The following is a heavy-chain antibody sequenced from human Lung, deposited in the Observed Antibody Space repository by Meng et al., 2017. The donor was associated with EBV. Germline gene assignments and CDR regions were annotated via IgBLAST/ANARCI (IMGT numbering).Heavy chain of an antibody. CDR3: ARQATGYCSGGSCYSGSIFDY. D-gene: IGHD2-15*01. J-gene: IGHJ4*02. CDR2: IYYSGST. Sequence: EAGPGLVKPSQPLSLTCTVSGGYNSSGDYYWSWIRQPPGKGLELIGYIYYSGSTHYNPSLKSRVTISVDTSKNQFSLKVSSVTAADTAVYYCARQATGYCSGGSCYSGSIFDYWGQGTLVTVSS. CDR1: GGYNSSGDYY. V-gene: IGHV4-30-4*01.